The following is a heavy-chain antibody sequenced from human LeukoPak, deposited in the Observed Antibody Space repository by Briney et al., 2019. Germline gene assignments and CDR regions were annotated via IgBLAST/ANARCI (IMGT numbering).Heavy chain of an antibody. CDR2: INPSGGST. Sequence: ASVKGSCTASGYTFITYYVHWVRQGPGQGLEWMGVINPSGGSTKYAQKFQGRVTMTGDTSTSTVYMELSSLRSEDTAVYYCARSRLLLDYWGQGTLVTVSS. CDR1: GYTFITYY. J-gene: IGHJ4*02. V-gene: IGHV1-46*01. D-gene: IGHD2-21*02. CDR3: ARSRLLLDY.